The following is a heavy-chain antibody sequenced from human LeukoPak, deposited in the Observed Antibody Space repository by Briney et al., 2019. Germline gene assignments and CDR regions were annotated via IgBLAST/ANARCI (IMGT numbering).Heavy chain of an antibody. Sequence: GGSLRLSCAASGFTFSSYSMNWVRQAPGKGLEWVSYISSSSSTIYYADSVKGRFTISRDNAKNSLYLQMNSLRAEDTAVYYCARLSTMIVVGGFDYWGQGTLVTVSS. D-gene: IGHD3-22*01. V-gene: IGHV3-48*01. CDR2: ISSSSSTI. CDR1: GFTFSSYS. CDR3: ARLSTMIVVGGFDY. J-gene: IGHJ4*02.